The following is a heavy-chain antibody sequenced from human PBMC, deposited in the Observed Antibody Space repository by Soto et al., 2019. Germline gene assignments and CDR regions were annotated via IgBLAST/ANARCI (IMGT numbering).Heavy chain of an antibody. CDR3: ARVRFSATTRACFDY. CDR1: GDPMNSRDW. CDR2: VRPGGST. Sequence: VQLQESGPALVEPSRSLSLTCAVSGDPMNSRDWWRWIRQPPGKGLEWIGAVRPGGSTNYNAALNSRLTVSLDKSKNHFSLRLTSVTAADTAVYYCARVRFSATTRACFDYWGQGLLVTVSS. D-gene: IGHD4-17*01. J-gene: IGHJ4*02. V-gene: IGHV4-4*02.